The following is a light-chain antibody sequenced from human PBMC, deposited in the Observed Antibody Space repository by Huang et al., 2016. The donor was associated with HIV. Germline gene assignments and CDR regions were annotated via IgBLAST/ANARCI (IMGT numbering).Light chain of an antibody. CDR1: QSVNSNS. CDR3: HQYGSSPWT. J-gene: IGKJ1*01. Sequence: EIVLTQSPGTLSLSPGERATLSCRASQSVNSNSLAWYQQKPGQAPRPLIYCVSIRATGIPDRFSGSGSGTDFALTISRLEPEDFAVYYCHQYGSSPWTFGQGTKVEIK. CDR2: CVS. V-gene: IGKV3-20*01.